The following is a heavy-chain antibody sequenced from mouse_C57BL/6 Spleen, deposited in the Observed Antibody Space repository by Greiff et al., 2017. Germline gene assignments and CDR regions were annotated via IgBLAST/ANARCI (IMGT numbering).Heavy chain of an antibody. Sequence: VQLQQSGPGLVQPSQSLSITCTVSGFSLTSYGVHWVRQSPGKGLEWLGVIWSGGSTDYNAAFISRLSTSKDNSKSQVFFKMNSLQADDTAIYYCARSPDYYGSSYDYAKDYWGQGTSVTVSS. CDR3: ARSPDYYGSSYDYAKDY. CDR2: IWSGGST. D-gene: IGHD1-1*01. J-gene: IGHJ4*01. CDR1: GFSLTSYG. V-gene: IGHV2-2*01.